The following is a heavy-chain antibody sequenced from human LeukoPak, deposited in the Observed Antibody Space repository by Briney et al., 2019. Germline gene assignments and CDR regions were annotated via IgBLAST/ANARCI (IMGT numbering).Heavy chain of an antibody. V-gene: IGHV4-34*01. CDR1: GESFSGYF. D-gene: IGHD6-13*01. Sequence: SETLSLTCAVYGESFSGYFWTWIRQSPGKGLEWIGEINHSGSTNYNPSLKSRVTISVDTSKNQFSLKLSSVTAADTAVYYCARRWLIAAAVRRGWFDPWGQGTLVTVSS. J-gene: IGHJ5*02. CDR2: INHSGST. CDR3: ARRWLIAAAVRRGWFDP.